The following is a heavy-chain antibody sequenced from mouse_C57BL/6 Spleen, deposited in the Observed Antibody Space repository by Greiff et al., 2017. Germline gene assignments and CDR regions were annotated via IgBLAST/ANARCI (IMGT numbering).Heavy chain of an antibody. V-gene: IGHV14-4*01. Sequence: DVQLQESGAELVRPGASVKLSCTASGFNIKDDYMHWVKQRPEQGLEWIGWIDPENGDTEYASNFQGKATITADTSSNTAYLQLSSLTSEDTAVYYCTTGYGSSWFAYWGQGTLVTVSA. CDR1: GFNIKDDY. CDR2: IDPENGDT. D-gene: IGHD1-1*01. J-gene: IGHJ3*01. CDR3: TTGYGSSWFAY.